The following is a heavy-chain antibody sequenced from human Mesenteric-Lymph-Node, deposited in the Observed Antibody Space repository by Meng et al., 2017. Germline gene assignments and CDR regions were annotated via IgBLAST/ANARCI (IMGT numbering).Heavy chain of an antibody. J-gene: IGHJ4*02. Sequence: GSLRLSCAVSGTSISISNWWSWVRQPPGKGLEWIGEVYHSGNTNYNPSLKSRVTISVDKLKNQFSLNVNSVTAADTAVYYCVRGGSGFPFFDYWGQGTLVTVPQ. CDR2: VYHSGNT. CDR1: GTSISISNW. D-gene: IGHD2-15*01. V-gene: IGHV4-4*02. CDR3: VRGGSGFPFFDY.